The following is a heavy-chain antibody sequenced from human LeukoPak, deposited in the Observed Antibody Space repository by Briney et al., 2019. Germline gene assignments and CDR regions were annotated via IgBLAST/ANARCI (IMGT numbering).Heavy chain of an antibody. CDR1: GGSISSYY. D-gene: IGHD3-10*01. CDR3: ARDLRWFGDVYYFDH. V-gene: IGHV4-39*07. CDR2: VYYSGST. Sequence: SETLSLTCTVSGGSISSYYWAWIRQPPGKGLEWIGSVYYSGSTDYNPSLMSRVTISIDTSMNQFSLKLTSVTAADTAVYYCARDLRWFGDVYYFDHWGQGSQVTVSS. J-gene: IGHJ4*02.